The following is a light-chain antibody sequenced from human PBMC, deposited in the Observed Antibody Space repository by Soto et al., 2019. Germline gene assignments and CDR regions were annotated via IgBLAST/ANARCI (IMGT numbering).Light chain of an antibody. CDR1: HGISHY. CDR2: AAS. Sequence: DIQMTQSPSSLSASVGDRVTITCLASHGISHYLAWYQQKPGKVPKLLIYAASTLQSGVPSRFSGSGSGTDFTLTISSLQPEDVATYYCQKYNSAPRTFGQGTKVEIK. J-gene: IGKJ1*01. V-gene: IGKV1-27*01. CDR3: QKYNSAPRT.